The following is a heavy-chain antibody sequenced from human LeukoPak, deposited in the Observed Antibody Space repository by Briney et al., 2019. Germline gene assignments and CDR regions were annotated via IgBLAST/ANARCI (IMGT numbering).Heavy chain of an antibody. D-gene: IGHD1-14*01. CDR3: ARLGRKTD. J-gene: IGHJ4*02. Sequence: PSETLSLTCTVSGFSIRSTYYWGWIRQPPGKGLEWIGNIYHSGSTCYNPSLKSRVTISVDTSKNQFSLKLSSVTAADTAVYYCARLGRKTDWGQGTLVTVSS. V-gene: IGHV4-38-2*02. CDR1: GFSIRSTYY. CDR2: IYHSGST.